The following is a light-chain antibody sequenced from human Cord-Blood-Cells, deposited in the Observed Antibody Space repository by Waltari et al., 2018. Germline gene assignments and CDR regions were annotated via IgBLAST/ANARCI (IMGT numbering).Light chain of an antibody. CDR3: QQSYSAPWT. CDR2: AAS. Sequence: DIQMTQSPSSLSASVGDRVTITCRASQSISSYLNWDQQKPGKAPKLLIYAASSLQSWVPSRFSGSGSGKEFTLTISSLQPGDFATYYCQQSYSAPWTFGQGTKVEIK. J-gene: IGKJ1*01. V-gene: IGKV1-39*01. CDR1: QSISSY.